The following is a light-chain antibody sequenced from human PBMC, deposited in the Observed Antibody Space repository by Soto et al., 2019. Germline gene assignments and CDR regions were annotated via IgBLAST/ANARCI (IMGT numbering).Light chain of an antibody. Sequence: IFLTQSPGTLSLSPGARSTLSCRASQSVGSDLVWYRQKPGQAPRLLIYGASNRATGVPDRFSGSGSGTEFTLTISRLETEDFAVYYCQQSGNSFGQGTKVDIK. V-gene: IGKV3-20*01. CDR1: QSVGSD. J-gene: IGKJ1*01. CDR2: GAS. CDR3: QQSGNS.